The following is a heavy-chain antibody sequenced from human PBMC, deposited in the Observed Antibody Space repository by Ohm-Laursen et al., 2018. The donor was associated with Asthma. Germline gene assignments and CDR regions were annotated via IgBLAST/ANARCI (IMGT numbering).Heavy chain of an antibody. CDR1: GGSISSSSYY. CDR3: ARQPPFMTMVRGRWYFDY. CDR2: IYYSGST. V-gene: IGHV4-39*01. D-gene: IGHD3-10*01. Sequence: PSQTLSLTCTVSGGSISSSSYYWGWIRQPPGKGLEWIGSIYYSGSTYYNPSLKSRVTISVDTSKNKFSLKLSSVTAADTAVYYCARQPPFMTMVRGRWYFDYWGQGTLVTVSS. J-gene: IGHJ4*02.